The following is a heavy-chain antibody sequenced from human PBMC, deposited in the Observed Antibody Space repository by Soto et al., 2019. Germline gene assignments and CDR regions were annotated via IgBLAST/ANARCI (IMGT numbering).Heavy chain of an antibody. D-gene: IGHD5-18*01. CDR3: AIERGGYSYGYPWFDP. V-gene: IGHV1-69*12. CDR2: IIPIFGTA. Sequence: QVQLVQSGAEVKKPGSSVKVSCKASGGTFSNYAVSWVRQAPGQGLEWMGGIIPIFGTANYAQKFQGRVTITADESTSTAYVVLSSLRSDDTAVYYWAIERGGYSYGYPWFDPWGQGTLVTVSS. J-gene: IGHJ5*02. CDR1: GGTFSNYA.